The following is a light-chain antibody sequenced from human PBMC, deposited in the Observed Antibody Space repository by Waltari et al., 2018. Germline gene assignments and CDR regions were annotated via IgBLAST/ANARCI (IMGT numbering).Light chain of an antibody. Sequence: QSALTQPASVSGSPGQSITISCTGSSSDVGGYNYVSWYQQHPGKAPKLLIYEVSYRPSGVSYRFSGSKSGNTASLTISGLQAEDEADYYCSSYTTSSTRVVFGGGTTVTVL. CDR1: SSDVGGYNY. CDR2: EVS. J-gene: IGLJ2*01. V-gene: IGLV2-14*01. CDR3: SSYTTSSTRVV.